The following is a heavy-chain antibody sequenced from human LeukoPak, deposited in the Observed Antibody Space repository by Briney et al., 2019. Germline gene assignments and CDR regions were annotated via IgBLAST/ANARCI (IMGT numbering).Heavy chain of an antibody. D-gene: IGHD4-23*01. Sequence: PGGSLRLSCAASGFTFSSYAMSWVRQAPGKGLEWVSAISGSGGSTYYADSVKGRFTISRDNSKSTLYLQMNSLRAEDTAVYYCAKDYGGNSRFDYWGQGTLVTVSS. CDR1: GFTFSSYA. CDR2: ISGSGGST. V-gene: IGHV3-23*01. J-gene: IGHJ4*02. CDR3: AKDYGGNSRFDY.